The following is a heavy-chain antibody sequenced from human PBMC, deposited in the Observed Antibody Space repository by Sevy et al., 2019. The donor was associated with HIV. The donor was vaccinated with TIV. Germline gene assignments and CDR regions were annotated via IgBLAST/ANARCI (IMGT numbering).Heavy chain of an antibody. CDR3: AKVLHIVVVPAAIDYYYGMDV. Sequence: GGSLRLSCAASGFTFSTYGMNWVRQAPGKGLEWVAFIRFDGTIKYYTDSVKGRLTISRDNSKNTLYLQMNSLRAEDTAVYFCAKVLHIVVVPAAIDYYYGMDVWGQGTTVTVSS. CDR2: IRFDGTIK. V-gene: IGHV3-30*02. CDR1: GFTFSTYG. D-gene: IGHD2-2*01. J-gene: IGHJ6*02.